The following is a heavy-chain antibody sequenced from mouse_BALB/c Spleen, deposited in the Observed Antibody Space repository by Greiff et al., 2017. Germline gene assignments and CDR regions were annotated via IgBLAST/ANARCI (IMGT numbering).Heavy chain of an antibody. V-gene: IGHV5-12-1*01. Sequence: EVQLVESGGGLVKPGGSLKLSCAASGFAFSSYDMSWVRQTPEKRLEWVAYISSGGGSTYYPDTVKGRFTISRDNAKNTLYLQMSSLKSEDTAMYYCARGYGGFAYWGQGTLVTVSA. CDR3: ARGYGGFAY. CDR1: GFAFSSYD. D-gene: IGHD2-10*02. J-gene: IGHJ3*01. CDR2: ISSGGGST.